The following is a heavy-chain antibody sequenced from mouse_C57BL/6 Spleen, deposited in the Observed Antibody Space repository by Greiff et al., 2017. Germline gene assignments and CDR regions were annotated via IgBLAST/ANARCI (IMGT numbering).Heavy chain of an antibody. CDR1: GYTFTSYW. D-gene: IGHD2-4*01. CDR3: ARCDYDYYYAMDY. J-gene: IGHJ4*01. Sequence: VQLQESGAELVKPGASVKLSCKASGYTFTSYWMHWVKQRPGQGLEWIGIIHPNSGSTNYNEKFKSKATLTVDKSSSTAYMQLSSLTSEDSAVYYCARCDYDYYYAMDYWGQGTSVTVSS. CDR2: IHPNSGST. V-gene: IGHV1-64*01.